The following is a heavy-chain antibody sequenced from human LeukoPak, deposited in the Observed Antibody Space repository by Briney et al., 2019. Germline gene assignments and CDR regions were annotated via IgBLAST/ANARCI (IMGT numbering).Heavy chain of an antibody. CDR3: ARLGPARYCGGIGACAFDI. CDR2: INHSGST. D-gene: IGHD2-21*01. J-gene: IGHJ3*02. V-gene: IGHV4-34*01. Sequence: SETLSFTCAGYGGSSSGYYWSWIRQPPGKGLEWIGEINHSGSTNYNPSLKSRVTISVDTSKKPFSLKLSSVTAADTAVYYCARLGPARYCGGIGACAFDIWGQGTMVTVSS. CDR1: GGSSSGYY.